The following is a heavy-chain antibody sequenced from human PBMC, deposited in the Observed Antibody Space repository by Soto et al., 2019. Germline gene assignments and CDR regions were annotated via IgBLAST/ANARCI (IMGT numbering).Heavy chain of an antibody. J-gene: IGHJ4*02. CDR2: FDPEDGET. V-gene: IGHV1-24*01. CDR1: GYTLTELS. Sequence: VASVKVSCKVSGYTLTELSMHWVRQAPGKGLEWMGGFDPEDGETIYAQKFQGRVTMTEDTSTDTAYMELSSLRSEDTAVYYCATIVSMYYYDSSGYCYYFDYWGQGTLVTVYS. D-gene: IGHD3-22*01. CDR3: ATIVSMYYYDSSGYCYYFDY.